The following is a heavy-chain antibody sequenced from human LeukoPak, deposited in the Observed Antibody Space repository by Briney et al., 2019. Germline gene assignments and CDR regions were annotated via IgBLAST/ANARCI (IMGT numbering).Heavy chain of an antibody. J-gene: IGHJ4*02. Sequence: PGGSLRLSCAASGFTFSRYWMSWVRQAPGKGLEWVANIKQDGSEKYYVDSVKGRFTISRDNAKKSVYLQMNSLRAVDTAVYYCARDWGAVLTVYHNDLWGQGTLVTVSS. V-gene: IGHV3-7*05. CDR3: ARDWGAVLTVYHNDL. CDR1: GFTFSRYW. CDR2: IKQDGSEK. D-gene: IGHD2-8*01.